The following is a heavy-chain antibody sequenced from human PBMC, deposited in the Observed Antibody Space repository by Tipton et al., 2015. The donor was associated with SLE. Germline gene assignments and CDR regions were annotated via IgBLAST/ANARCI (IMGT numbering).Heavy chain of an antibody. CDR2: IYTSGST. D-gene: IGHD1-7*01. CDR1: GGSISSYY. V-gene: IGHV4-4*09. J-gene: IGHJ5*02. CDR3: ARGGRYNWNYGNNWFDP. Sequence: LRLSCAVYGGSISSYYWSWIRQPPGKGLEWIGYIYTSGSTNYNPSLKSRVTISVDTSKNQFSLKLSSVTAADTAVYYCARGGRYNWNYGNNWFDPWGQGTLVTVSS.